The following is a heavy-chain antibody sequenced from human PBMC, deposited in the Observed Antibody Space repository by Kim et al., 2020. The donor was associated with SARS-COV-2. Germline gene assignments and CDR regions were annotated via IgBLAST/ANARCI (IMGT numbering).Heavy chain of an antibody. V-gene: IGHV3-33*01. D-gene: IGHD3-22*01. CDR3: ARDLDSSGYGYYYGMDV. Sequence: GGSLRLSCAASGFTFSSYGMHWVRQAPGKGLEWVAVIWYDGSNKYYADSVKGRFTISRDNSKNTLYLQMNSLRAEDTAVYYCARDLDSSGYGYYYGMDVWGQVTTVTVSS. J-gene: IGHJ6*02. CDR1: GFTFSSYG. CDR2: IWYDGSNK.